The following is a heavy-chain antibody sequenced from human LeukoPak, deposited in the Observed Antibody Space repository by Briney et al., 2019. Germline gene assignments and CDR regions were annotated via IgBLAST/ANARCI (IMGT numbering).Heavy chain of an antibody. J-gene: IGHJ4*02. CDR1: GYTFTGYY. CDR3: ARDRIPPYYYGSGSYVFDY. V-gene: IGHV1-2*02. CDR2: INPNSGGT. D-gene: IGHD3-10*01. Sequence: VASVQVSCKASGYTFTGYYMHWVRQAPGQGLEWMGWINPNSGGTNYAQKFQGRVTMTRDTSISTAYMELSRLRSDDTAVYYCARDRIPPYYYGSGSYVFDYWGQGTLVTVSS.